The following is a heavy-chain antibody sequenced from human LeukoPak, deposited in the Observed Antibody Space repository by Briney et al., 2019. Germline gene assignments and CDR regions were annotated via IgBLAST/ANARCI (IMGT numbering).Heavy chain of an antibody. Sequence: PGGSLRLSCAASGFSFSTYSMNWVRQAPGKGLEWVSSISSSSTYIYYSDSVKGRFTISRDNAKNSLYLQMNSLRAEDTAVYHCATDQGSSWRTGLDYWGQGTLVTASS. CDR3: ATDQGSSWRTGLDY. J-gene: IGHJ4*02. V-gene: IGHV3-21*01. CDR2: ISSSSTYI. CDR1: GFSFSTYS. D-gene: IGHD6-13*01.